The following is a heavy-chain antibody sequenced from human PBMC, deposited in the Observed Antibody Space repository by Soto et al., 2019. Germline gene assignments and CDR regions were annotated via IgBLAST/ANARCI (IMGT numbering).Heavy chain of an antibody. CDR3: ARQHYYDSSGYHNWFDP. CDR2: IYYSGST. J-gene: IGHJ5*02. CDR1: GGSISSSSYY. V-gene: IGHV4-39*01. Sequence: SETLSLTCTVSGGSISSSSYYWGWIRQPPGKGLEWIGSIYYSGSTYYNPSLKSRVTISVDTSKNQFSLKLSSVTAADTAVYYCARQHYYDSSGYHNWFDPWGQGTLVTVSS. D-gene: IGHD3-22*01.